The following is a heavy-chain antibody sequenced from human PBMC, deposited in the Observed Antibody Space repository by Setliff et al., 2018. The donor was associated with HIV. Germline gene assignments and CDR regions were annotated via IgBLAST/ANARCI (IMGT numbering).Heavy chain of an antibody. CDR1: GGSISTSY. CDR3: AREHCSGGSCNGFDI. CDR2: IYISGTT. D-gene: IGHD2-15*01. V-gene: IGHV4-4*09. J-gene: IGHJ3*02. Sequence: SETMSLTCNVSGGSISTSYWNWIRQPPGKGPEWIAYIYISGTTNYNPSLKSRVTISLDTSRNQFSLKLGSVTAADTAMYYCAREHCSGGSCNGFDIWGQGTIVTVSS.